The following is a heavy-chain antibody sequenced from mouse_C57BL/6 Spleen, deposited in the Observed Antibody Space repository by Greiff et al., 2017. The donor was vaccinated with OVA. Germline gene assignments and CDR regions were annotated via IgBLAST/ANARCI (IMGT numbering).Heavy chain of an antibody. CDR3: ARGPSSTVVATDAMDY. D-gene: IGHD1-1*01. V-gene: IGHV1-69*01. CDR1: GYTFTSYW. Sequence: QVQLKQPGAELVMPGASVKLSCKASGYTFTSYWMHWVKQRPGQGLEWIGEIDPSDSYTNYNQKFKGKSTLTVDKSSSTAYMQLSSLTSEDSAVYYCARGPSSTVVATDAMDYWGQGTSVTVSS. J-gene: IGHJ4*01. CDR2: IDPSDSYT.